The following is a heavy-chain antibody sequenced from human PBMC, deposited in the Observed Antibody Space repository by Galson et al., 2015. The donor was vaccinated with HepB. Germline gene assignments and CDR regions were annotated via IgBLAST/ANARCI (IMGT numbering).Heavy chain of an antibody. CDR2: IYPGDSDT. J-gene: IGHJ5*02. CDR1: GYSFTSYW. D-gene: IGHD6-13*01. CDR3: ARLKQTAAGLSKNWFDP. Sequence: QSGAEVKKPGESLKISCKGSGYSFTSYWIGWVRQMPGKGLEWMGIIYPGDSDTRYSPSFQGQVTISADKSISTAYLQWSSLKASDTAMYYCARLKQTAAGLSKNWFDPWGQGTLVTVSS. V-gene: IGHV5-51*03.